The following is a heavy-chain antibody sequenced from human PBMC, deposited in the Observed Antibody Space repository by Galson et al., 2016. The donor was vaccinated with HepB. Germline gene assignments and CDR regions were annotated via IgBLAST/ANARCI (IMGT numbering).Heavy chain of an antibody. V-gene: IGHV3-23*01. CDR2: IPVSSSST. D-gene: IGHD4-23*01. CDR1: GFTFSHYA. J-gene: IGHJ4*02. Sequence: SLRLSCAASGFTFSHYAMSWVRQAPGKGLEWVSSIPVSSSSTYYADSVKGRFTISRDNSKNTLFLQMNSLRAEDTAVYYCAKRGADDGGKKKTRETDYWGQGTLVTVSS. CDR3: AKRGADDGGKKKTRETDY.